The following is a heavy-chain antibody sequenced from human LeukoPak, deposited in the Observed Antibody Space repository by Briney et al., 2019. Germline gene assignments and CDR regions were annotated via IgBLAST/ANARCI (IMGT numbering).Heavy chain of an antibody. CDR3: AREEDYDRPFEY. V-gene: IGHV4-4*07. J-gene: IGHJ4*02. D-gene: IGHD3-22*01. CDR1: GGSISSYY. CDR2: IHTSGTT. Sequence: SETLSLTCTLSGGSISSYYWNWIRQPARKGLEWIGRIHTSGTTNYNPSLNSRVTMSVDTSKNEFSLKLSSVTAADTAVYYCAREEDYDRPFEYWGQGTLVTVSS.